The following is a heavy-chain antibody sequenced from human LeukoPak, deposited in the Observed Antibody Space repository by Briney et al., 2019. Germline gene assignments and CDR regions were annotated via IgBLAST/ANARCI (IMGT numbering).Heavy chain of an antibody. CDR1: GFTFSSYS. Sequence: GGSLRLSCAASGFTFSSYSMNWVRQAPGKGLEWVSFISSRSSSIYYADSVKGRFTLSRDNAKNSLYLQMNSLRDEDTAVYYCARGDYGDRDLDYWGQGTLVTVSS. J-gene: IGHJ4*02. CDR3: ARGDYGDRDLDY. V-gene: IGHV3-48*02. D-gene: IGHD4-17*01. CDR2: ISSRSSSI.